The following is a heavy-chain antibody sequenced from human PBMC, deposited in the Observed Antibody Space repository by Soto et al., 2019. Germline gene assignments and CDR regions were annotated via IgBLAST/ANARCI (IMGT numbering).Heavy chain of an antibody. Sequence: QVQLQESGPGLVKPSQTLSLTCTVSGGPISSGVYYWSWIRQHPGKGLEWIGYIYYSGSTHYNPSLKSRVTISVDTSKNQFSLKLSSVTAADTTVYYCATRTDYYYGSGSLGGMDVWGQGTTVTVSS. V-gene: IGHV4-31*03. CDR1: GGPISSGVYY. D-gene: IGHD3-10*01. CDR2: IYYSGST. J-gene: IGHJ6*02. CDR3: ATRTDYYYGSGSLGGMDV.